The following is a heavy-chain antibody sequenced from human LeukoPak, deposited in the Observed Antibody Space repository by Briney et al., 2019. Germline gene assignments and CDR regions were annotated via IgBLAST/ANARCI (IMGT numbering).Heavy chain of an antibody. CDR2: INPNSGGT. J-gene: IGHJ6*03. D-gene: IGHD2-2*01. CDR3: ARDPALVPAAASCMDV. V-gene: IGHV1-2*02. CDR1: GYTFAGYY. Sequence: ASVKVSCKASGYTFAGYYMHWVRQAPGQGLEWMGWINPNSGGTNYAQKFQGRVTMTRDTSISTAYMELSRLRSDDTAVYYCARDPALVPAAASCMDVWGKGTTVTVSS.